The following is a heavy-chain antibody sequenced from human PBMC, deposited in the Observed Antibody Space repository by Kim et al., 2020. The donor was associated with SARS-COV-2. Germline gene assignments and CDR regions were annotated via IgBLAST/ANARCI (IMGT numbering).Heavy chain of an antibody. V-gene: IGHV3-23*01. CDR1: GFTFSSYA. CDR2: ISGSGGST. Sequence: GGSLRLSCAASGFTFSSYAMSWVRQAPGKGLEWVSAISGSGGSTYYADSVKGRFTISRDNSKNTLYLQMNSLRAEDTAVYYCAKDLGMVTRYLTTVTYFDYWGQGTLVTVSS. D-gene: IGHD4-17*01. J-gene: IGHJ4*02. CDR3: AKDLGMVTRYLTTVTYFDY.